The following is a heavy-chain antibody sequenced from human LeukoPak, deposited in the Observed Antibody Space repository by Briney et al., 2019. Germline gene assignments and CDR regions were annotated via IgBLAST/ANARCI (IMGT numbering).Heavy chain of an antibody. CDR3: AKDHTWPSRGH. CDR1: GFTFNDYI. D-gene: IGHD3-10*01. Sequence: PGGSLRLSCAASGFTFNDYIMSWVRQAPGKGLEWVSAISGSGSSTYYADSVKGRFTISRDNSKNTLYLQMNSLRAEDTAVYYCAKDHTWPSRGHWGQGTLVTVSS. J-gene: IGHJ4*02. CDR2: ISGSGSST. V-gene: IGHV3-23*01.